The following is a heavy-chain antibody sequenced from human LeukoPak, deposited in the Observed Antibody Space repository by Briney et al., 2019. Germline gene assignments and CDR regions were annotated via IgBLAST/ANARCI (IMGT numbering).Heavy chain of an antibody. CDR3: AKSSYYYDSSGYYYFDY. Sequence: GGSLRLSCAASGFTFSSYSMNWVRQAPGKGLEWVSSISSSSSYIYYADSVKGRFTISRDNSKNTLYLQMNSLRAEDTAVYYCAKSSYYYDSSGYYYFDYWGQGTLVTVSS. V-gene: IGHV3-21*01. D-gene: IGHD3-22*01. J-gene: IGHJ4*02. CDR1: GFTFSSYS. CDR2: ISSSSSYI.